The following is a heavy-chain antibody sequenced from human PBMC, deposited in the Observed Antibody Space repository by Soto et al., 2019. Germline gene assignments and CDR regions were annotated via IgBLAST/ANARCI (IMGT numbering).Heavy chain of an antibody. CDR2: IYSGDKT. J-gene: IGHJ5*01. D-gene: IGHD3-16*01. CDR3: VRTRVPWIQFWFGWFDS. Sequence: EVQLVESGGALVPPGGSLRLSCAASGLSVSSNFMSWVRQAPGKGLEWVSVIYSGDKTDYADSVKGRFTISRDISQNRVHLQMNSLRAEDTAVYYCVRTRVPWIQFWFGWFDSWGQGTLVTVSS. V-gene: IGHV3-66*01. CDR1: GLSVSSNF.